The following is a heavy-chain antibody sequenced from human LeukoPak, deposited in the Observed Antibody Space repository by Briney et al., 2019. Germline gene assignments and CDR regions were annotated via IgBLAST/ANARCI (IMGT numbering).Heavy chain of an antibody. J-gene: IGHJ4*02. V-gene: IGHV3-7*01. CDR2: IEQDGSEK. CDR1: GFTFSSYW. Sequence: PGGSLRLSCAASGFTFSSYWMSWVRQAPGKGLEWVANIEQDGSEKYYVDSVKGRFTISRDNAKNSLYLQMNSLRAEDTAVYYCARGARSVVPAASFDYWGQGTLVTVSS. CDR3: ARGARSVVPAASFDY. D-gene: IGHD2-2*01.